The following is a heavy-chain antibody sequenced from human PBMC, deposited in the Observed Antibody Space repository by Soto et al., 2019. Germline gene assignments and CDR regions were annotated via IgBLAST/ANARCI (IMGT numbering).Heavy chain of an antibody. V-gene: IGHV3-23*01. D-gene: IGHD3-22*01. Sequence: PGGSLRLSCAVSGFTFSNYAMSWVRQAPGKGLEWVSAISGSGGNTYFADSVKGRFTISRDNSKNTLYLQLNSLRTEDTAVYYCAKVFYYYDSSGYYYFDYWGQGTLVTVSS. CDR2: ISGSGGNT. CDR1: GFTFSNYA. J-gene: IGHJ4*02. CDR3: AKVFYYYDSSGYYYFDY.